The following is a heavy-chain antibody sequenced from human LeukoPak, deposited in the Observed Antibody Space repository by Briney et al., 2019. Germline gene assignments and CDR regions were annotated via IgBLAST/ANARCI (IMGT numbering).Heavy chain of an antibody. CDR2: ITDSGANT. J-gene: IGHJ4*02. CDR3: AKDPGGIVVVVAATGGV. D-gene: IGHD2-15*01. CDR1: GFTFSNYA. V-gene: IGHV3-23*01. Sequence: PGGSLRHSCAASGFTFSNYAMNWVRQAPGEGLEWVPGITDSGANTYYADSVKGRFTISRDNSKNTLYLQMNSLRAEDTAVYYCAKDPGGIVVVVAATGGVWGQGTLVTVSS.